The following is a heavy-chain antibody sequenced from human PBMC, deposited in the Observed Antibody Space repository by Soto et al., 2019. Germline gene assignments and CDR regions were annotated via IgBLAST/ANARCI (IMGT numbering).Heavy chain of an antibody. CDR2: INVYNGNT. CDR3: ARVPFSSSWYGVDY. CDR1: GYTFTSFG. D-gene: IGHD6-13*01. J-gene: IGHJ4*02. Sequence: QVQLVQSGTEVKKPGASVKVSCKASGYTFTSFGIGWVRQAPGQGLEWMGWINVYNGNTYYVQKLQGRVTMTTDTXXSTTYMELRSLRSDDTAVYYCARVPFSSSWYGVDYWGQGTLITVPS. V-gene: IGHV1-18*01.